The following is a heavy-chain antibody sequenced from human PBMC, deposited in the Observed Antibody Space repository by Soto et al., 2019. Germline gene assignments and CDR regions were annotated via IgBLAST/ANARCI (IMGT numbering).Heavy chain of an antibody. CDR2: ISNSGRIT. J-gene: IGHJ4*02. Sequence: QVHLEESGGGLVKPGGSLRLSCKASGFIFSDYYMRWIRQAPGKGLECVSDISNSGRITHHADSVEGRFTISRGNAKDSLYLRMNSLRPEDSAIYYCGRDHGGAGMTLEYWGQGPLVNVSS. V-gene: IGHV3-11*01. CDR3: GRDHGGAGMTLEY. CDR1: GFIFSDYY. D-gene: IGHD3-16*01.